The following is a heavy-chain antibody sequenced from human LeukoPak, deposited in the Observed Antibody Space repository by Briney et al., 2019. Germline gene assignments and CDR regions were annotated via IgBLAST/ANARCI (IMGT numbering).Heavy chain of an antibody. CDR3: ARAYGSYYYYGMDV. CDR2: ISYDGSNK. CDR1: GFTFSSYG. Sequence: GGSLRLSCAASGFTFSSYGMHWVRQAPGKGLEWVAVISYDGSNKYYADSVKGRFTISRDNSKNTPYLQMNSLRAEDTAVYYCARAYGSYYYYGMDVWGQGTTVTVSS. V-gene: IGHV3-30*03. D-gene: IGHD3-10*01. J-gene: IGHJ6*02.